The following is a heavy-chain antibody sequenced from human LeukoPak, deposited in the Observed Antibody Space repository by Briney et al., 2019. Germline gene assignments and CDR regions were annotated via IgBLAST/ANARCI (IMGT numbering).Heavy chain of an antibody. Sequence: GGSLRLSCAASGFTFSNYEMNWVRQAPGKGLERVSHISFSGSTIYYADSVKGRFTISRDNANKSLYLQMSSLRVDDTAVYYCARGYSYYTSWGQGTLVTVSS. CDR3: ARGYSYYTS. CDR1: GFTFSNYE. D-gene: IGHD5-18*01. CDR2: ISFSGSTI. J-gene: IGHJ4*02. V-gene: IGHV3-48*03.